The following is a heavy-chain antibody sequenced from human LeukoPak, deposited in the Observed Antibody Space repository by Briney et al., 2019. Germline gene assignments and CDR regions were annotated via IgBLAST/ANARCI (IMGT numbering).Heavy chain of an antibody. CDR1: GGSIRSGNYY. Sequence: SETLSLTCTVSGGSIRSGNYYWSWIRQPPGKGLEWIGYIYYTGSTYYNPSLRSRVTISVDTSNNQFSLKLSPVTAADTAVYYCARQRRTGNLGWGQGTLVTVSS. CDR2: IYYTGST. D-gene: IGHD7-27*01. V-gene: IGHV4-30-4*08. J-gene: IGHJ4*02. CDR3: ARQRRTGNLG.